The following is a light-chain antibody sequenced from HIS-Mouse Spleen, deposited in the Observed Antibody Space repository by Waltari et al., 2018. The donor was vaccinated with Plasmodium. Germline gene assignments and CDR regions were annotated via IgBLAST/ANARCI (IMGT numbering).Light chain of an antibody. CDR3: QTWGTGIRV. CDR2: LNSDGSH. Sequence: QLVLTQSPSASASLGASVKLTCTLSSVHSSYAIAWHQQQPEKGTRYLMKLNSDGSHSEGDGIPDRFSGSSSGAERYLTISSLQSEDEADYYCQTWGTGIRVFGGGTKLTVL. J-gene: IGLJ3*02. V-gene: IGLV4-69*01. CDR1: SVHSSYA.